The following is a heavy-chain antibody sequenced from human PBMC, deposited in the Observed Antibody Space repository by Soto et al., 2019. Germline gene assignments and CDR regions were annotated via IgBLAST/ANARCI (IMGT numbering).Heavy chain of an antibody. D-gene: IGHD6-19*01. CDR1: GGSISSYY. CDR3: ARDSRIAVAGNYYYSGMDV. CDR2: IYYSGST. J-gene: IGHJ6*02. V-gene: IGHV4-59*01. Sequence: SETLSLTCTVSGGSISSYYWSWIRQPPGKGLEWIGYIYYSGSTNYNPSLKSRVTISVDTSKNQFSLKLSSVTAADTAVYYCARDSRIAVAGNYYYSGMDVWGQGTTVTVSS.